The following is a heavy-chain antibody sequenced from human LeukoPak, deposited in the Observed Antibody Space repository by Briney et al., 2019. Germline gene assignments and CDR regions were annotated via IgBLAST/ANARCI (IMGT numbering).Heavy chain of an antibody. D-gene: IGHD3-10*01. CDR3: ARARGSGSYPDY. J-gene: IGHJ4*02. V-gene: IGHV4-61*02. CDR1: GGSISSGSYY. Sequence: SQTLSLTCTVSGGSISSGSYYWSWIRQPAGKGLEWIGRIYTSGSTNYNPSLKSRVTIPVDTSKNQFSLKLSSVTAADTAVYYCARARGSGSYPDYWGQGTLVTVSS. CDR2: IYTSGST.